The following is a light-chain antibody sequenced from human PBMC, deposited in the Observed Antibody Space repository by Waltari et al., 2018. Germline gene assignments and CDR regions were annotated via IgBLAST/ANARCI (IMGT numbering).Light chain of an antibody. V-gene: IGKV3-15*01. CDR1: LVVSGN. Sequence: EIVMTQSPATLSVSPGERATLTCRASLVVSGNLAWYQQKPGRAPRLLIYGVSSRATGIPARFSGGGSGTDFTLTITGLQSEDFAVYYCQQYNLWPLTFGGGTKVEIK. CDR3: QQYNLWPLT. J-gene: IGKJ4*01. CDR2: GVS.